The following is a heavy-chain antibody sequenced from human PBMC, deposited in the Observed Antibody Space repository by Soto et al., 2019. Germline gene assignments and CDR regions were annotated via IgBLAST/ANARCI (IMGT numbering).Heavy chain of an antibody. V-gene: IGHV4-31*03. CDR2: IYYSGST. J-gene: IGHJ4*02. Sequence: QVQLQESGPGLVKPSQTLSLTCTVSGGSISSGGYYWSWIRQHPGKGLEWIGYIYYSGSTYYNPPLKRRVTISVDTSKNQFSLKLSSVTAADTAVYYCARDRGPWTNFDYWGQGTLVTVSS. CDR1: GGSISSGGYY. D-gene: IGHD1-26*01. CDR3: ARDRGPWTNFDY.